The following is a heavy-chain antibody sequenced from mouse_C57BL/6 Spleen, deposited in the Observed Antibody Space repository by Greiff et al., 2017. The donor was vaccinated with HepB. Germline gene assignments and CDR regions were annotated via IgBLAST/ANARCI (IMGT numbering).Heavy chain of an antibody. Sequence: VQLQQSGTVLARPGASVKMSCKTSGYTFTSYWMHWVKQRPGQGLEWIGAIYPGNSDTSYNQKFKGKAKLTAVTSASTAYMELSSLTNEDSAVYYCTSGESSGYVLFDYWGQGTTLTVSS. D-gene: IGHD3-2*02. CDR3: TSGESSGYVLFDY. CDR2: IYPGNSDT. V-gene: IGHV1-5*01. J-gene: IGHJ2*01. CDR1: GYTFTSYW.